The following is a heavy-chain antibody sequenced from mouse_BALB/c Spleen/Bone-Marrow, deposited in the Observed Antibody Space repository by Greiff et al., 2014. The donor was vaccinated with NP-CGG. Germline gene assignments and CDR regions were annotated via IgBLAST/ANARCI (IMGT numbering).Heavy chain of an antibody. Sequence: LQESGSELVRPGASVKLSCKASGYTFTSYWMHWVKQRPGQGLEWIGNIYPVSGSTNYDEKFKSKATLTLDKSSSTAYMELSCQTSAVSAGECNARVYESLQAWFADWGQGTLVTVSA. CDR1: GYTFTSYW. D-gene: IGHD6-5*01. J-gene: IGHJ3*01. CDR3: ARVYESLQAWFAD. V-gene: IGHV1S22*01. CDR2: IYPVSGST.